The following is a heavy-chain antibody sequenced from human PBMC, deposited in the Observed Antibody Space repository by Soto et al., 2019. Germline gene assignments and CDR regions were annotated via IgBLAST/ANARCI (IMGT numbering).Heavy chain of an antibody. Sequence: SETLSLTCTVSGGSISSSSYYWGWIRQPPGKGLEWIGSIYYSGSTYYNPSLKSRVTISVDTSKNQFSLKLSSVTAADTAVYYCARHRYDILTGYYNYFDYWGQGTLVTVSS. CDR2: IYYSGST. J-gene: IGHJ4*02. D-gene: IGHD3-9*01. CDR1: GGSISSSSYY. CDR3: ARHRYDILTGYYNYFDY. V-gene: IGHV4-39*01.